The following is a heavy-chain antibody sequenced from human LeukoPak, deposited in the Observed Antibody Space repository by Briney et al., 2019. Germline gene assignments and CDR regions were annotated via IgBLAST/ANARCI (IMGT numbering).Heavy chain of an antibody. CDR2: ISSSSSYI. V-gene: IGHV3-21*01. CDR1: GFTFSSYS. Sequence: KTGGSLRLSCAASGFTFSSYSMNWVRQAPGKGLEWVSSISSSSSYIYYADPVKGRFTISRDNAKNSLYLQMNSLRAEDTAVYYCARDFPAGLDSSSSRWFDPWGQGTLVTVSS. J-gene: IGHJ5*02. CDR3: ARDFPAGLDSSSSRWFDP. D-gene: IGHD6-6*01.